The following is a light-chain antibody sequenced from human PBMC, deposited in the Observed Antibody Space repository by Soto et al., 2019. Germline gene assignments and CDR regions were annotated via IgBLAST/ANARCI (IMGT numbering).Light chain of an antibody. J-gene: IGKJ3*01. CDR3: QQYNNWPIT. CDR1: QSVSSN. CDR2: GAS. Sequence: EIVMTQSPATLSLSPGERATLSCRASQSVSSNLAWYQQKPGQAPRLLTYGASTRATGIPARFSGSGSGTEFTLTISSLQSEDFAVYYCQQYNNWPITFGPGTKVDIK. V-gene: IGKV3-15*01.